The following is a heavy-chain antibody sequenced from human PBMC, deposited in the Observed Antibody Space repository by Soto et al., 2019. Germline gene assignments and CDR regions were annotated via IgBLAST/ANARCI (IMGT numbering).Heavy chain of an antibody. CDR2: IYHSGST. CDR3: PGGCSRSDDY. D-gene: IGHD3-10*02. J-gene: IGHJ4*02. V-gene: IGHV4-30-2*01. Sequence: QLQLQESGSGLVKPSQTLSLTCDVSGGSFSSGGYSWSGIRQPPGQGLEWIGDIYHSGSTYYNPSLKSRVTITIAGYKNQFSLRLGAVTAADTAVYYRPGGCSRSDDYWGQGTLVPVSS. CDR1: GGSFSSGGYS.